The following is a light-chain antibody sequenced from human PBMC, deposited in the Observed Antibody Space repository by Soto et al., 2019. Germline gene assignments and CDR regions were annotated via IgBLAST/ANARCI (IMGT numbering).Light chain of an antibody. V-gene: IGLV2-23*03. CDR2: EGS. CDR3: CSYTGSSTFDAV. J-gene: IGLJ7*01. CDR1: SSDVGSYNL. Sequence: QSALTQPASVSGFPGQSITISCTGTSSDVGSYNLVSWYQQHPGKAPKPMIYEGSKRPSGVSNRISGSKSGNTASLTISGLQAEDEADYYCCSYTGSSTFDAVFGGCTQLTVL.